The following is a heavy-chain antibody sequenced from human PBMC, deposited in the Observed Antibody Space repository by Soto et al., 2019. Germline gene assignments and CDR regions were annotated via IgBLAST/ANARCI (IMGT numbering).Heavy chain of an antibody. CDR2: IYLAGTA. CDR3: ARLGGYFQALDS. J-gene: IGHJ4*02. V-gene: IGHV4-59*08. CDR1: GGSFSGYY. Sequence: SETLSLTCAVYGGSFSGYYWSWIRQPPGKGLEWIGYIYLAGTATYNPSLQSRVTMSVDTSENQFSLKLTSVIAADTAVYYCARLGGYFQALDSWGQGTLVTVSS. D-gene: IGHD3-22*01.